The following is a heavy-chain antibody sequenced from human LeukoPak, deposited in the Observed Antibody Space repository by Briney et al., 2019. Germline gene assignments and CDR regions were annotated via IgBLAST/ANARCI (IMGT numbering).Heavy chain of an antibody. CDR3: ARVYCSSTSCQAPYYYYGMDV. J-gene: IGHJ6*02. CDR1: GYTFTSYG. CDR2: ISAYNGNT. V-gene: IGHV1-18*01. D-gene: IGHD2-2*01. Sequence: ASVKVSCKASGYTFTSYGISWVRQAPGQGLEWMGWISAYNGNTNNAQKLQGRVTMTTDTSTSTAYMELRSLRSDDTAVYYCARVYCSSTSCQAPYYYYGMDVWGQGTTVTVSS.